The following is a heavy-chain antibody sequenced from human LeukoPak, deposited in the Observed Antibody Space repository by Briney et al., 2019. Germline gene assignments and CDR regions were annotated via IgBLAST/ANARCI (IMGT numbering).Heavy chain of an antibody. CDR3: ARAVTSTEGY. V-gene: IGHV3-7*03. D-gene: IGHD4-17*01. J-gene: IGHJ4*02. Sequence: GGSLRLSCAASGFTFSRYWMTWVRQAPGKGLEWVASIHEDGSGKHYVDSVKGRFTISRDNAQKSVYLEMNSLRAEDTAVYYCARAVTSTEGYWGQGTLVTVSS. CDR2: IHEDGSGK. CDR1: GFTFSRYW.